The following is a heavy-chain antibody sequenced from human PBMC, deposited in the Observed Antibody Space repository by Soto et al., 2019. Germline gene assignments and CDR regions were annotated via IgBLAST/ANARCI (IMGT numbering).Heavy chain of an antibody. V-gene: IGHV4-34*01. D-gene: IGHD2-15*01. CDR2: INHSGST. Sequence: QVQLQQWGAGLLKPSETLSLTCAVYGGSFSGYYWSWIRQPPGKGLEWIGEINHSGSTNYNPSLKSRFTISVDTSKNQFSLKLSSVTAADTAVYYCARGALRPSIVVVVAATRRGFDYWGQGTLVTVSS. CDR1: GGSFSGYY. CDR3: ARGALRPSIVVVVAATRRGFDY. J-gene: IGHJ4*02.